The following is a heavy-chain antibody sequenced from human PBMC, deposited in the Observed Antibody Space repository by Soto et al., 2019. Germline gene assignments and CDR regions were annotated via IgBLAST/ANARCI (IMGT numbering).Heavy chain of an antibody. D-gene: IGHD3-3*01. Sequence: TLSLTCTVSGGSISSGGYYWSWIRQHPGKGLEWIGYIYYSGSTYYNPSLKSRVTISVDTSKNQFSLKLSSVTAADTAVYYCARVRYHYEFWSGYYRHYYYYGMDVWGQGTTVTVSS. CDR3: ARVRYHYEFWSGYYRHYYYYGMDV. V-gene: IGHV4-31*03. CDR1: GGSISSGGYY. CDR2: IYYSGST. J-gene: IGHJ6*02.